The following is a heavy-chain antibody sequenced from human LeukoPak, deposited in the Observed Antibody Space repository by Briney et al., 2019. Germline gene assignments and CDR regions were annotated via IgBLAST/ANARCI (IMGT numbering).Heavy chain of an antibody. Sequence: ASVKLSCKASGATFSSYAISCVRQAPGQGLEWMGRIIPIFGIANYAQKFQGRVTITADKSTSTAYMELSSLRSEATAVYFCASEHGDGYNQREPWGQGTLVTVSS. CDR3: ASEHGDGYNQREP. CDR1: GATFSSYA. D-gene: IGHD5-24*01. CDR2: IIPIFGIA. V-gene: IGHV1-69*04. J-gene: IGHJ5*02.